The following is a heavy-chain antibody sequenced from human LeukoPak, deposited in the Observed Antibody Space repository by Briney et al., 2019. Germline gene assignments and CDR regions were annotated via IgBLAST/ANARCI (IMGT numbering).Heavy chain of an antibody. Sequence: SQTLSLTCTVSGDSISRGNYYWSWIRQPAGKGLEWIGRTYTDGTTNYKPSHIAGATSYNPSLKSRVTISVDTSKNQFSLKLESVTASDTAVYYCAIDWGPWRNWFDPWGQGILVTVSS. D-gene: IGHD3-16*01. V-gene: IGHV4-61*02. CDR3: AIDWGPWRNWFDP. J-gene: IGHJ5*02. CDR2: TYTDGTT. CDR1: GDSISRGNYY.